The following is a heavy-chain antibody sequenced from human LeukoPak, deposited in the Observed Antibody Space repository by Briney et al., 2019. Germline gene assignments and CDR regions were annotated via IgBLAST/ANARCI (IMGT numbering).Heavy chain of an antibody. CDR3: ARADVAGAFDI. J-gene: IGHJ3*02. Sequence: GGSLRLSCAASRFTFSSSWMTWVRQAPGKGLEWVANIKQDGSEKYYVDSVKGRFTISRGNAKDSLYLQMNSLRAEDTAVYYCARADVAGAFDIWGQGTMVTVSS. CDR2: IKQDGSEK. CDR1: RFTFSSSW. V-gene: IGHV3-7*01.